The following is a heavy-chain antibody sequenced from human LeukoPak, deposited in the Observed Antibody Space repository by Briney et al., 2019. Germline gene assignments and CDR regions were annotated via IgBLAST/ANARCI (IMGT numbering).Heavy chain of an antibody. Sequence: SETLSLTCTVSGGSISSSSYYWGWIRQPPGKGLEWIGSIYYSGSTYYNPSLKSRVTISVDTSKNQFSLKLSSVTAADTAVYYCAGQGDIVVVPAARGSYWFDPWGQGTLVTVSS. D-gene: IGHD2-2*01. CDR3: AGQGDIVVVPAARGSYWFDP. J-gene: IGHJ5*02. CDR1: GGSISSSSYY. CDR2: IYYSGST. V-gene: IGHV4-39*01.